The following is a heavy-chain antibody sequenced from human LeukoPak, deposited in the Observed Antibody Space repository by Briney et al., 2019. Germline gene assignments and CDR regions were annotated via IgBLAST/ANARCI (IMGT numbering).Heavy chain of an antibody. CDR1: GGSISSYY. V-gene: IGHV4-59*08. CDR2: IYYSGST. D-gene: IGHD3-22*01. J-gene: IGHJ4*02. CDR3: ARRYDYYDSSGYFDY. Sequence: SETLSLTCTVSGGSISSYYWSWIRQPPGKGLEWIGYIYYSGSTNYNPSLKSRVTISVDTSKNQFSLKLSSVTAADTAVYYCARRYDYYDSSGYFDYWGQGTLVTVSS.